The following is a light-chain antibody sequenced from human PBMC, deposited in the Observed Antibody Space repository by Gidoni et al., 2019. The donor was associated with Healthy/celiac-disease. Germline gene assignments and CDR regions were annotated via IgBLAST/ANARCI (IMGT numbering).Light chain of an antibody. CDR1: SSDVGGYNY. Sequence: QSALTHPASLSVSPGQSRTISCTGTSSDVGGYNYVSWYQQHPGKAPKLMIYDVSNRPSGVSERFSGSKAGNTASLTIFGLQGEEEADDYCSSYKSSSGDVVFGGGTKLTVL. V-gene: IGLV2-14*01. CDR2: DVS. J-gene: IGLJ2*01. CDR3: SSYKSSSGDVV.